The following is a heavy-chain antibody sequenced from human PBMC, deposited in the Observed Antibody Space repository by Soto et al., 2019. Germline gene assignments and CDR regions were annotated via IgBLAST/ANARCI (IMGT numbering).Heavy chain of an antibody. CDR2: IIPIFGTA. J-gene: IGHJ5*02. Sequence: ASVKVCCKASGGTLSSYAMSWVRQDPGQGLEWMGGIIPIFGTANYAQKFQGRVTITADESTSTAYMELSSLRSEDTAVYYCASIRRMVRGVIITGWFDPWGQGTLVTVSS. V-gene: IGHV1-69*01. CDR3: ASIRRMVRGVIITGWFDP. D-gene: IGHD3-10*01. CDR1: GGTLSSYA.